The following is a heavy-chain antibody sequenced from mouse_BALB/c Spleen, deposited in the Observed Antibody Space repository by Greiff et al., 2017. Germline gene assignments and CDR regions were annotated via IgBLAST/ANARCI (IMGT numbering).Heavy chain of an antibody. V-gene: IGHV5-17*02. CDR1: GFTFSSFG. J-gene: IGHJ4*01. D-gene: IGHD3-3*01. Sequence: DVQLVESGGGLVQPGGSRKLSCAASGFTFSSFGMHWVRQAPEKGLEWVAYISSGSSTIYYADTVKGRFTISRDNPKNTLFLQMTSLRSEDTAMYYCARGWLSSYAMDYWGQGTSVTVSS. CDR3: ARGWLSSYAMDY. CDR2: ISSGSSTI.